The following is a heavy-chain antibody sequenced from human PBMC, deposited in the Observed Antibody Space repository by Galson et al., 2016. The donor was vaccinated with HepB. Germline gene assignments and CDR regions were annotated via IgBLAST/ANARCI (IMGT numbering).Heavy chain of an antibody. Sequence: SLRLSCAASGFTLRVYWMSWVRQAPGKSLERVATIKVDGNEKYHVDSVKGRFTISGDNAKNSMYLQMNSLGAEDTAVYYCARDLSVWLRGIDSWGQGTLVTVSS. V-gene: IGHV3-7*03. J-gene: IGHJ4*02. CDR1: GFTLRVYW. D-gene: IGHD6-19*01. CDR3: ARDLSVWLRGIDS. CDR2: IKVDGNEK.